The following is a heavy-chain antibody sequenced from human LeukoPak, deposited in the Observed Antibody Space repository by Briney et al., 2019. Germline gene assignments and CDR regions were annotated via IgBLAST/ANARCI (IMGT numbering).Heavy chain of an antibody. CDR1: GYSVGSNSTA. D-gene: IGHD5-24*01. J-gene: IGHJ3*01. CDR3: ARGGQGDGYSADEAFDF. Sequence: SQTFSLTCVISGYSVGSNSTAYNWIRQSPSRSLEWLGRTYYGSKWYNDYALSMKSRITINPDTSKNQFSLQLNSVTPEDTAVYYCARGGQGDGYSADEAFDFWGQGTMVTVS. CDR2: TYYGSKWYN. V-gene: IGHV6-1*01.